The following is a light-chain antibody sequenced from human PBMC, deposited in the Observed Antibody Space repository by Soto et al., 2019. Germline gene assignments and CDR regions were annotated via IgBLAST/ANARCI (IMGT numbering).Light chain of an antibody. Sequence: QSVLTQPASVSGSPGQSITISCTGTSSDVGGYNHVSWYQQHPGKAPKLMIYEVNNRPSGVSNRFSGSKSGSTASLTISGLQAEDEADYYCSSYTSSSTLGVFGTGTKLTVL. CDR1: SSDVGGYNH. J-gene: IGLJ1*01. V-gene: IGLV2-14*01. CDR3: SSYTSSSTLGV. CDR2: EVN.